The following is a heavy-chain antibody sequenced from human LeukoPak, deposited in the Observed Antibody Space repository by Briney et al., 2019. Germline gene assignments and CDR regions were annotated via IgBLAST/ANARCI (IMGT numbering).Heavy chain of an antibody. CDR2: IYYSGST. CDR3: ARGPRDYSNFRAFDI. D-gene: IGHD4-11*01. CDR1: GGSISSYY. J-gene: IGHJ3*02. Sequence: SETLSLTCTVSGGSISSYYWSWIRQPPGKGLEWIGYIYYSGSTNYNPSLKSRVTISVDTSKNQFSLRLSSVTAADTAVYYCARGPRDYSNFRAFDIWGQGTMVTVSS. V-gene: IGHV4-59*01.